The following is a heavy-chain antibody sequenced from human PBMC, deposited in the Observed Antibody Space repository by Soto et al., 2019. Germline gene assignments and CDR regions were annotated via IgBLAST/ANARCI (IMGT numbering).Heavy chain of an antibody. Sequence: GGSLRLSWVASGLTFGSRAMSWVRQGPGAGLQWVATITDNGGNAKYADSVRGRVVISRDNSKKTLCLQMTSLTAEDSAMYFCARGSTESYPGSRIFDFWGRGTLVTVSS. V-gene: IGHV3-23*01. CDR2: ITDNGGNA. CDR1: GLTFGSRA. CDR3: ARGSTESYPGSRIFDF. D-gene: IGHD3-10*01. J-gene: IGHJ4*02.